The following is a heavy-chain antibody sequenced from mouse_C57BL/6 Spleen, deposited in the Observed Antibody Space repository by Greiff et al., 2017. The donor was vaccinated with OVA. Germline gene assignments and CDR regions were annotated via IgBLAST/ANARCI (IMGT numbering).Heavy chain of an antibody. V-gene: IGHV1-55*01. J-gene: IGHJ2*01. Sequence: QVQLKQPGAELVKPGASVKMSCKASGYTFTSYWITWVKQRPGQGLEWIGDIYPGSGSTNYNEKFKSKATLTVDTSSSTAYMQLSSLTSEDSAVYYCARTVVATYYFDYWGQGTTLTVSS. CDR3: ARTVVATYYFDY. CDR1: GYTFTSYW. D-gene: IGHD1-1*01. CDR2: IYPGSGST.